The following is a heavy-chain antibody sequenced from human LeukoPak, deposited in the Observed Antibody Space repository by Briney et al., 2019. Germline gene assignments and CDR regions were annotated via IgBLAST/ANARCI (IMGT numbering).Heavy chain of an antibody. CDR2: ISFGGGHI. J-gene: IGHJ6*02. V-gene: IGHV3-21*01. CDR1: RFTFSSYS. CDR3: ARIVLTPPYGMDV. D-gene: IGHD2/OR15-2a*01. Sequence: GGSLRLSCVASRFTFSSYSMTWVRRAPGTGLEWVSSISFGGGHIFYTDSVKGRFTIFRDDSKNSLYLEMNSLRAEDTAVYFCARIVLTPPYGMDVWGQGTTVTVSS.